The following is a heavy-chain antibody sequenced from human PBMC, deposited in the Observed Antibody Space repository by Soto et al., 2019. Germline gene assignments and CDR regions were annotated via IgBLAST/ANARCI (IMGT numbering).Heavy chain of an antibody. D-gene: IGHD3-10*01. J-gene: IGHJ6*03. CDR2: ISSSGSTI. V-gene: IGHV3-48*03. CDR1: GFTFSSYE. CDR3: ARDYSYGFGELFVVDYMDV. Sequence: GGSLRLSCAASGFTFSSYEMNWVRQAPGKGLEWVSYISSSGSTIYYADSVKGRFTISRDNAKNSLYLQMNSLRAEDTAVYYCARDYSYGFGELFVVDYMDVWGKGTTVTVSS.